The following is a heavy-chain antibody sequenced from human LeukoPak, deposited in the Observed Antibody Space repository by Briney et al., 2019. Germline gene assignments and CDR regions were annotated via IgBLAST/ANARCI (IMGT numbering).Heavy chain of an antibody. Sequence: PSQALSLTCTVSGGSISSGSYYWSWIRQPAGKGLEWIGRIYTSGSTNYNPSLKSRVTISVDTSKNQFSLKLSSVTAADTAVYYCARELVVVPAAINWFDPWGQGTLVTVSS. CDR1: GGSISSGSYY. D-gene: IGHD2-2*01. CDR2: IYTSGST. V-gene: IGHV4-61*02. CDR3: ARELVVVPAAINWFDP. J-gene: IGHJ5*02.